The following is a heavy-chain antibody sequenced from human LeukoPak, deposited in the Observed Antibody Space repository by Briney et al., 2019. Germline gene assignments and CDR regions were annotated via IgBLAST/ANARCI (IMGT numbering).Heavy chain of an antibody. CDR2: ISYDGFNP. J-gene: IGHJ4*02. V-gene: IGHV3-30*18. CDR3: AKVKEMYSSGSYYFDY. Sequence: PGGSLRLSCAASGFTFSSYGMHWVRQAPGKGLEWVAFISYDGFNPYYADSVKGRFTISRDNSKNTLWLQMNSLRAEDTAVYYCAKVKEMYSSGSYYFDYWGQGTLVTVSS. CDR1: GFTFSSYG. D-gene: IGHD6-19*01.